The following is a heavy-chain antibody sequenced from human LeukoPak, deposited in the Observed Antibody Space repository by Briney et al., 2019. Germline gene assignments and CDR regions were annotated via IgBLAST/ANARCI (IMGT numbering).Heavy chain of an antibody. CDR2: IYGGGST. Sequence: GGSLRLSCAASGFTFNTYNMNWVRQAPGKGLEWVSLIYGGGSTYYADSVKGRFTISRDNSKNTLYLQMNSLRAEDTAVYYCARRGDGGRSFDYWGQGTLVTVSS. CDR3: ARRGDGGRSFDY. J-gene: IGHJ4*02. V-gene: IGHV3-53*01. CDR1: GFTFNTYN. D-gene: IGHD4-23*01.